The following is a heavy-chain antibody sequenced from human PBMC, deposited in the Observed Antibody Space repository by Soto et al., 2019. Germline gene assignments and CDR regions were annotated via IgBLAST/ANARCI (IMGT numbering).Heavy chain of an antibody. D-gene: IGHD1-20*01. V-gene: IGHV1-8*01. CDR1: GYTFTSYD. J-gene: IGHJ5*02. CDR2: MNPNSGNT. CDR3: AICKHHESNGNRLSTNWFDP. Sequence: QVQLVQSGAEVKKPGASVKVSCKASGYTFTSYDINWVRQATEQGLEWMGWMNPNSGNTGYAQKFQGRVTMTRNTSISTAYMELSSLRSEDTAVYYCAICKHHESNGNRLSTNWFDPWGQGTLVTVSS.